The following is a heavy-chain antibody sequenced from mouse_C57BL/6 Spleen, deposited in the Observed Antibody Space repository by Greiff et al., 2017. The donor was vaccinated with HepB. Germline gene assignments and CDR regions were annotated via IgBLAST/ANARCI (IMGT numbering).Heavy chain of an antibody. CDR1: GFTFSDYG. J-gene: IGHJ4*01. CDR3: AGGLITTVDYAMDY. D-gene: IGHD1-1*01. CDR2: ISSGSSTI. Sequence: EVNLVESGGGLVKPGGSLKLSCAASGFTFSDYGMHWVRQAPEKGLEWVAYISSGSSTIYYADTVKGRFTISRDNAKNTLFLQMTSLRSEDTAMYYCAGGLITTVDYAMDYWGQRTSVTVSS. V-gene: IGHV5-17*01.